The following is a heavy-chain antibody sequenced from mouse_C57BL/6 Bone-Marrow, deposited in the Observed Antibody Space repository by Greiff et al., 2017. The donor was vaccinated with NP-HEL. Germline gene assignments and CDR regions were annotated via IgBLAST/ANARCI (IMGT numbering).Heavy chain of an antibody. Sequence: QVQLQQSGPGLVAPSQSLSITCTVSGFSLTSYAISWVRQPPGKGLEWLGVIWTGGGTNYNSALKSRLSISKDNSKSQVFLKMNSLQTDDTARYYCARNYYGSSYGIFYYAMDYWGQGTSVTVSS. D-gene: IGHD1-1*01. J-gene: IGHJ4*01. CDR3: ARNYYGSSYGIFYYAMDY. V-gene: IGHV2-9-1*01. CDR2: IWTGGGT. CDR1: GFSLTSYA.